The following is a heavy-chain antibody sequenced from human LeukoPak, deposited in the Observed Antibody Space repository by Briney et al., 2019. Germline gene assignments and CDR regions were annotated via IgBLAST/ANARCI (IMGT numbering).Heavy chain of an antibody. D-gene: IGHD2-2*02. Sequence: GGSLRLSCAASGFTFSSYSMNWVRQAPGKGLEWVSYISSSSSTIYYADSVKGRFTISRDNAKNSLYLQMNSLRAEDTAVYYCARDVEDCSSTSCYTGGFDYWGQGTLVTVSS. CDR3: ARDVEDCSSTSCYTGGFDY. V-gene: IGHV3-48*01. CDR1: GFTFSSYS. J-gene: IGHJ4*02. CDR2: ISSSSSTI.